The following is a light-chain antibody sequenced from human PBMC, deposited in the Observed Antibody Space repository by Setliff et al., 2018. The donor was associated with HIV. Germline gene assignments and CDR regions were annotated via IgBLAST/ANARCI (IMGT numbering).Light chain of an antibody. CDR1: SSDVGGYNY. V-gene: IGLV2-14*01. CDR2: EVS. CDR3: MSYTSSSTLV. J-gene: IGLJ1*01. Sequence: PASVSGSPGQSITISCTGTSSDVGGYNYVSWYQQHPGKVPKLMIYEVSNRSSGVSTRFSGSKSGNTASLTISGLQAEDEAYYYCMSYTSSSTLVFGTGTKVTVL.